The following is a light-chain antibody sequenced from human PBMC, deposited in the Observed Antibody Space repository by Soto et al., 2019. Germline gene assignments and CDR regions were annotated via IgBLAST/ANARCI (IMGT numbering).Light chain of an antibody. J-gene: IGLJ1*01. V-gene: IGLV1-40*01. Sequence: QAVVTQPPSVSGPPGQRVTISCTGSNSNIGADYDVHWYQQLPGTAPKLLIYGNNNRPSGVPDRFSGSKSGTSASLAITGLQPEDEADYYCQSYDSALSGSYVFGPGTKLTVL. CDR2: GNN. CDR3: QSYDSALSGSYV. CDR1: NSNIGADYD.